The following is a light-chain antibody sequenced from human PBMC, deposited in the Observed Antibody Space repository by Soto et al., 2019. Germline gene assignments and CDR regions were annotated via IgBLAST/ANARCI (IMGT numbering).Light chain of an antibody. V-gene: IGKV1-12*01. Sequence: DIPMTQSPSSVSASVGDRVTIXXXASQGIRSWLSWYQQKPGEAPKLLIYFASSLQSGVPSRFSGSGFGTDFTLTISSLQPEDFATYFCQQGDSFPITFGQGTRLEIK. CDR3: QQGDSFPIT. CDR2: FAS. CDR1: QGIRSW. J-gene: IGKJ5*01.